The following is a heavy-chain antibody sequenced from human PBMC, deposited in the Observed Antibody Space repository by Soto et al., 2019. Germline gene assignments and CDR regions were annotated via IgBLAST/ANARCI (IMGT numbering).Heavy chain of an antibody. D-gene: IGHD3-22*01. CDR3: ARDYRYDSSGYAVYYFDY. CDR1: GFTFSSYS. V-gene: IGHV3-21*01. CDR2: ISSSSSYI. Sequence: EVQLVESGGGLVKPGGSLRLSCAASGFTFSSYSMNWVRQAPGKGLEWVSSISSSSSYIYYADSVKGRFTISRDNAKNSPYLQMNSLRAEDTAVYYCARDYRYDSSGYAVYYFDYWGQGTLVTVSS. J-gene: IGHJ4*02.